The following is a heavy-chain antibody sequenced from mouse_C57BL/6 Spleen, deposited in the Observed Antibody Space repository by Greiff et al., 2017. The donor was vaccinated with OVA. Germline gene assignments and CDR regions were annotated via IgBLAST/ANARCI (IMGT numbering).Heavy chain of an antibody. CDR1: GYTFTTYP. D-gene: IGHD1-1*01. V-gene: IGHV1-47*01. Sequence: VQLQQSGAELVKPGASVKMSCKASGYTFTTYPIEWMKQNHGKSLEWSGNFHPYNDDTKYNEKFKGQATLHVVQSSSTSCLELSRLTSDDSAVYYCARRSTGGRYFDVWGTGTTVTVSS. CDR3: ARRSTGGRYFDV. J-gene: IGHJ1*03. CDR2: FHPYNDDT.